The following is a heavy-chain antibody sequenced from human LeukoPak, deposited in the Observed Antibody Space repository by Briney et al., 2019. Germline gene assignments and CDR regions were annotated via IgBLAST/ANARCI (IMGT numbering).Heavy chain of an antibody. D-gene: IGHD2-2*01. CDR2: ISSSSSYI. CDR1: GFTFSSYS. CDR3: ARARSISLRLFDY. J-gene: IGHJ4*02. Sequence: GGSLRLSCAASGFTFSSYSMNWVRQAPGKGLEWVSSISSSSSYIYYADSVKGRFTISRDNAKNSLYLQMNSLRAEDTAVYYCARARSISLRLFDYWGQGTMVTVSS. V-gene: IGHV3-21*01.